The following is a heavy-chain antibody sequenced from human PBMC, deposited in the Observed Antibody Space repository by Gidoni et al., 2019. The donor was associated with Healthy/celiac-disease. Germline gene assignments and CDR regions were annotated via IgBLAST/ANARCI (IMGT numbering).Heavy chain of an antibody. CDR3: ARARAYCGGDCYIPDDAFDI. D-gene: IGHD2-21*02. Sequence: QVQLVQSGAEVTKPGASVKVSCKASGYTFTGYYMHWVRQAPGQGLEWMGWINPNSGGTNYAQKFQGWVTMTRDTSISTAYMELSRLRSDDTAVYYCARARAYCGGDCYIPDDAFDIWGQGTMVTVSS. CDR1: GYTFTGYY. J-gene: IGHJ3*02. CDR2: INPNSGGT. V-gene: IGHV1-2*04.